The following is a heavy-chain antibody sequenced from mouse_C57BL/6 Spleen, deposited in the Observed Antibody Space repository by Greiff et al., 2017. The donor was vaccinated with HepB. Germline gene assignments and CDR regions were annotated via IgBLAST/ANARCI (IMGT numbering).Heavy chain of an antibody. CDR3: ARMGLYGSSPRWFAY. J-gene: IGHJ3*01. Sequence: QVTLKESGPGLLQPSQTLSLTCSFSGFSLSTFGMGVGWIRQPSGKGLEWLAHIWWDDDKYYNPARRSRLTISKDTSKNQVFLKIANVDTADTATDYCARMGLYGSSPRWFAYWGQGTLVTVSA. V-gene: IGHV8-8*01. CDR2: IWWDDDK. CDR1: GFSLSTFGMG. D-gene: IGHD1-1*01.